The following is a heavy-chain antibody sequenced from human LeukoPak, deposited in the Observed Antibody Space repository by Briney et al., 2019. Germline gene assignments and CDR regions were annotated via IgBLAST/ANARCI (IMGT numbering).Heavy chain of an antibody. Sequence: SETLSLTCTVSGGSISSGSYYWSWIRQPAGKGLEWIGRIYTSGSTNYNPSLKSRVTISVDTSKNQFSLKLSSVTAADTAVYYCASSYYDFWSGYTWGQGTLVTVSS. V-gene: IGHV4-61*02. J-gene: IGHJ5*02. CDR1: GGSISSGSYY. CDR3: ASSYYDFWSGYT. CDR2: IYTSGST. D-gene: IGHD3-3*01.